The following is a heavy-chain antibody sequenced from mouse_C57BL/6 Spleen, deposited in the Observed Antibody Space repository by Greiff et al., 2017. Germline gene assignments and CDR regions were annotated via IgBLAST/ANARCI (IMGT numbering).Heavy chain of an antibody. D-gene: IGHD4-1*01. CDR1: GYTFTSYW. V-gene: IGHV1-74*01. Sequence: QVQLKQPRAELVKPGASVKVSCKASGYTFTSYWMHWVKQRPGQGLEWIGRIHPSDSDTNYNQKFKGKATLTVDKSSSTAYMQLSSLTSEDSAVYYCAIEDWDIGYWYFDVWGTGTTVTVSS. J-gene: IGHJ1*03. CDR3: AIEDWDIGYWYFDV. CDR2: IHPSDSDT.